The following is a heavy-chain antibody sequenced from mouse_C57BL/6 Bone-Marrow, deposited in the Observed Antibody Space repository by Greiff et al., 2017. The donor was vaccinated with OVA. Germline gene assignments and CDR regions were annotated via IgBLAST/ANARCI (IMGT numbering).Heavy chain of an antibody. CDR1: GYTFTSYD. CDR2: IYSRDGST. V-gene: IGHV1-85*01. Sequence: QVQLQQSGPELVKPGASVKLSCKASGYTFTSYDINWVKQRPGPGLEWIGWIYSRDGSTKYNEKFKGKATLTVDTSSSTAYMVLHSLTSEDSAVYFCARSYYGSSPYWYFDVWGTGTTVTVSS. CDR3: ARSYYGSSPYWYFDV. D-gene: IGHD1-1*01. J-gene: IGHJ1*03.